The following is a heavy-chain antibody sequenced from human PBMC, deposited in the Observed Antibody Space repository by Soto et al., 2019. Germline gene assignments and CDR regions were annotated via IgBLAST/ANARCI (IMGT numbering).Heavy chain of an antibody. J-gene: IGHJ4*02. V-gene: IGHV3-21*01. CDR1: GFTFSSYS. CDR3: ASNDYGDGGIDY. Sequence: GGSLRLSCAASGFTFSSYSMNWVRQAPGKGLEWVSSISSSSSYIYYADSVKGRFTISRDNAKNSLYLQMNSLRAEDTAVYYCASNDYGDGGIDYWGQGTLVTVSS. D-gene: IGHD4-17*01. CDR2: ISSSSSYI.